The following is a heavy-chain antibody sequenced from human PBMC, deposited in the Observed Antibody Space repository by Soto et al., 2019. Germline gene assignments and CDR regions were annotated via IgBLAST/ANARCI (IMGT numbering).Heavy chain of an antibody. D-gene: IGHD1-26*01. CDR2: ISGSGGST. CDR3: ATISEWDAFYCYVMSV. V-gene: IGHV3-23*01. Sequence: PGGYLRLSCAASGFTFSSYAMSWVRQAPGKGLEWVSAISGSGGSTYYADSVKGRFTISRDNSKNTLYLQMNSLRAEDTAVYYCATISEWDAFYCYVMSVWGRRSTVLVSS. J-gene: IGHJ6*02. CDR1: GFTFSSYA.